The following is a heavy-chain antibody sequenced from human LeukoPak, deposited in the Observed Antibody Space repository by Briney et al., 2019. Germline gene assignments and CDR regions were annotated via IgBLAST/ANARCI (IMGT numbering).Heavy chain of an antibody. CDR3: ARWEIRGTAHQLDY. Sequence: GGSLRLSCAASGFTFSSYWMHWVRQAPGKGLVWVSRINSDGSSTSYADSVKGRFTISRDNAKNTLYLQMNGLRAEDTAVYFCARWEIRGTAHQLDYWGQGTLVTVSS. D-gene: IGHD1-7*01. CDR1: GFTFSSYW. CDR2: INSDGSST. V-gene: IGHV3-74*01. J-gene: IGHJ4*02.